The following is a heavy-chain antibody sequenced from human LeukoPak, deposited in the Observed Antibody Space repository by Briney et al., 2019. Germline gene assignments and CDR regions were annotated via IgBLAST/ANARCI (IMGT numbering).Heavy chain of an antibody. CDR3: AKDSIVVVPAAISGYYYYMDV. CDR1: GFTFSSYG. D-gene: IGHD2-2*01. CDR2: IRYDGSNK. J-gene: IGHJ6*03. Sequence: GGSLRLSCAASGFTFSSYGMHWVRQAPGKGLEWVAFIRYDGSNKYYADSVKGRFTISRDNSKNTLYLQMNSLRAEDTAVYYCAKDSIVVVPAAISGYYYYMDVWGKGTTVTVSS. V-gene: IGHV3-30*02.